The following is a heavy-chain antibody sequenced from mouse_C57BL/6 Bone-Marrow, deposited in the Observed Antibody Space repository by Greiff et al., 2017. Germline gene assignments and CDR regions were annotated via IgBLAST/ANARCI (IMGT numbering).Heavy chain of an antibody. CDR1: GYTFTSYW. D-gene: IGHD1-1*01. J-gene: IGHJ2*01. CDR2: IYPGSGST. CDR3: AKGIYGSSLDY. Sequence: VQLQQPGAELVKPGASVKMSCKASGYTFTSYWITWVKQRPGQGLEWIGDIYPGSGSTNYNEKFKSKDTLTVDTSSSTAYMQLISLTSEDSAVYYCAKGIYGSSLDYWGQGTTLTVSS. V-gene: IGHV1-55*01.